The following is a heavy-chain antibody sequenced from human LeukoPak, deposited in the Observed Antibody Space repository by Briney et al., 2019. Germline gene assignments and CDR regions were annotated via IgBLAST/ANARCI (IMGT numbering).Heavy chain of an antibody. J-gene: IGHJ4*02. Sequence: GSLRLSCAASGFTFSKSWMGWVRQAPGKGLEWIGSIYYSGSTYYNPSLKSRVTISVDTSKNQFSLKLSSVTAADTAVYYCARHVDYDSSLDYWGQGTLVTVSS. CDR3: ARHVDYDSSLDY. CDR2: IYYSGST. CDR1: GFTFSKSW. V-gene: IGHV4-39*01. D-gene: IGHD3-22*01.